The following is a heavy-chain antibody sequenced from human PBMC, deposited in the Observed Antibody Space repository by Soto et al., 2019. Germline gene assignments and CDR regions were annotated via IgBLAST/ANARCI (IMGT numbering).Heavy chain of an antibody. Sequence: ASVKVSCKVSGYTLTELSMHWVRQAPGKGLEWMGGFDPEDGEKISAQKFQGRVTMTEDTSKDTAYMELSSLRSEDTAVYYCAAVPNSSSWWVFDYWGQGTLVTVS. CDR3: AAVPNSSSWWVFDY. D-gene: IGHD6-13*01. CDR2: FDPEDGEK. V-gene: IGHV1-24*01. CDR1: GYTLTELS. J-gene: IGHJ4*02.